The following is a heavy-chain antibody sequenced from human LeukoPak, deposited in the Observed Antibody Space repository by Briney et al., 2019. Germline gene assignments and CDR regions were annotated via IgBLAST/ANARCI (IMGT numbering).Heavy chain of an antibody. CDR3: ARGRIDCSCTSCYTY. J-gene: IGHJ4*02. Sequence: ASVKVSCKASGYTFTSYDINWVRQATGQGLKWMGWMNPNSGNTGYAQKFQGRVTMTRNTSISTAYMELSSLRSEDTAVYYCARGRIDCSCTSCYTYWGQGTLVTVSS. D-gene: IGHD2-2*02. CDR2: MNPNSGNT. CDR1: GYTFTSYD. V-gene: IGHV1-8*01.